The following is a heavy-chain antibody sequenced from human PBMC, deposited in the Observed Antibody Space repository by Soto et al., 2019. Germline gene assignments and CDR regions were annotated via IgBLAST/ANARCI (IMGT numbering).Heavy chain of an antibody. CDR3: AKDRPPFWGSRTFDY. D-gene: IGHD7-27*01. CDR2: ISYDGSNK. J-gene: IGHJ4*02. CDR1: GFTFSSYG. V-gene: IGHV3-30*18. Sequence: GGSLRLSCAASGFTFSSYGMHWVRQAPGKGLEWVAVISYDGSNKYYADSVKGRFTISRDNSKNTLYLQMNSLRAEDTAVYYCAKDRPPFWGSRTFDYWGQGTLVTVSS.